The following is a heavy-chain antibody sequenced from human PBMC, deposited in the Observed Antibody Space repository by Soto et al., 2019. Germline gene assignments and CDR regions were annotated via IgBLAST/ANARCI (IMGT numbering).Heavy chain of an antibody. V-gene: IGHV1-69*13. D-gene: IGHD2-8*01. J-gene: IGHJ5*02. CDR3: ASSAIVLMVYAPGWFDP. CDR2: IIPIFGTA. Sequence: SVKVSFKASGGTFSSYAISWVRQAPGQGLEWMGGIIPIFGTANYAQKFQGRVTITADESTSTAYMELSSLRSEDTAVYYCASSAIVLMVYAPGWFDPWGQGTLVTVSS. CDR1: GGTFSSYA.